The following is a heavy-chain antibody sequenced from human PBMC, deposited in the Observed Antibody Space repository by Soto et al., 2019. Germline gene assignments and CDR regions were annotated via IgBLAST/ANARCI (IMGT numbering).Heavy chain of an antibody. J-gene: IGHJ6*02. Sequence: ASVKVSCKASGYTFTGYYMHWVRQAPGQGLEWMGWINPNSGGTNYAPKFQGWVTMTRDTSISTAYMELSRLRSDDTAVYYCAIAAAGTTPYYYYYRLDAWGQGPTVTV. V-gene: IGHV1-2*04. CDR2: INPNSGGT. CDR1: GYTFTGYY. D-gene: IGHD6-13*01. CDR3: AIAAAGTTPYYYYYRLDA.